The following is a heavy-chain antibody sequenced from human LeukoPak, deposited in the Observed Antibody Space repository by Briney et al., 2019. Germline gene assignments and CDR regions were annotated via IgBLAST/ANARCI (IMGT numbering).Heavy chain of an antibody. J-gene: IGHJ5*02. Sequence: GGSLRLSCAASGFTFSSYSMNWVRQAPGKGLEWVSSISSSSSYIYYADSVKGRFTISRDNAKNSLYLQMNSLRAEDTAVYYCARASCSGGSCYPSSWFDPWGQGTLVTVSS. CDR2: ISSSSSYI. CDR1: GFTFSSYS. D-gene: IGHD2-15*01. V-gene: IGHV3-21*01. CDR3: ARASCSGGSCYPSSWFDP.